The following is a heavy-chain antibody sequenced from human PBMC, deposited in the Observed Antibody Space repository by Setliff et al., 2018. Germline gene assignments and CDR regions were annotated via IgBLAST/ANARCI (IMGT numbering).Heavy chain of an antibody. CDR2: IGGHNDDP. D-gene: IGHD3-22*01. Sequence: ASVKVSCKASGYPFNNYGISWLRQTPGQGLEWMGWIGGHNDDPLFAQKFQGRVTMTTDTSTTTAYMELKSLRSDDTAVYYCAKGTSYFSDSSGYYYDGLTPSGYMDVWGKGTTVTVSS. CDR3: AKGTSYFSDSSGYYYDGLTPSGYMDV. J-gene: IGHJ6*03. CDR1: GYPFNNYG. V-gene: IGHV1-18*01.